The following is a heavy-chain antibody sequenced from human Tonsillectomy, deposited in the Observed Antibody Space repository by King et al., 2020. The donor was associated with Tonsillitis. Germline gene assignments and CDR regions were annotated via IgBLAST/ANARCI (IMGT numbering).Heavy chain of an antibody. D-gene: IGHD2-2*01. J-gene: IGHJ4*02. V-gene: IGHV3-21*01. CDR2: ISGSSSYI. CDR3: VRDMGYCSSSSCYVYFDY. Sequence: VQLVESGGDLVKPGGSLRLSCAASGFTFSSYTMNWVRQAPGKGLEWVSSISGSSSYIYYADSVKGRFTISRDNAKNSLFLQMNILRAEDTAVYYCVRDMGYCSSSSCYVYFDYWGQGTLVTVSS. CDR1: GFTFSSYT.